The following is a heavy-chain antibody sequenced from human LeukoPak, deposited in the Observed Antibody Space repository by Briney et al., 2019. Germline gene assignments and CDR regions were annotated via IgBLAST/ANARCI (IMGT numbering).Heavy chain of an antibody. V-gene: IGHV3-7*01. CDR3: AKDRVEMATIWYYFDY. D-gene: IGHD5-24*01. CDR1: GFTFSNYW. CDR2: INQHGSEK. J-gene: IGHJ4*02. Sequence: GGSLRLSCAASGFTFSNYWMSWVRQAPGKGLGWVANINQHGSEKYYVDSVKGRFTISRDNAKNSLFLQMNSLRAEDTAVYYCAKDRVEMATIWYYFDYWGQGTLVTVSS.